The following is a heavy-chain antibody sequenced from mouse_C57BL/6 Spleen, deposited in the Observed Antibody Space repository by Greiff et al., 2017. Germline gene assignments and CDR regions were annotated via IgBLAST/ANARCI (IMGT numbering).Heavy chain of an antibody. CDR3: ARPGSGYVGFAY. J-gene: IGHJ3*01. D-gene: IGHD3-2*02. CDR1: GFTFSDYG. CDR2: ISSGSSTI. Sequence: EVKLVESGGGLVKPGGSLTLSCAASGFTFSDYGMHWVRQAPEKGLEWVAYISSGSSTIYYADTVKGRFTISRDNAKNTLFLQMTSLRSEDTAMYYCARPGSGYVGFAYWGQGTLVTVSA. V-gene: IGHV5-17*01.